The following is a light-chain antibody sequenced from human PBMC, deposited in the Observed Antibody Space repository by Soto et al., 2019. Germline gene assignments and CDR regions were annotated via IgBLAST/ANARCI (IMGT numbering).Light chain of an antibody. Sequence: DIQMTQSPSTLSASVEARVTLTCRDSQSISSWLAWYQQKPGEAPKLLIYKASSLQSGVPSRFSGSESGTEFTLTISSLQPDDFATYYCQQYNSYPWTVGQGTKVDIK. CDR1: QSISSW. CDR2: KAS. V-gene: IGKV1-5*03. CDR3: QQYNSYPWT. J-gene: IGKJ1*01.